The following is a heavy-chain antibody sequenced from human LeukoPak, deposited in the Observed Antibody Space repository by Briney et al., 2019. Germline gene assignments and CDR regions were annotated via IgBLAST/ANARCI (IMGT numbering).Heavy chain of an antibody. J-gene: IGHJ4*02. CDR3: ERVRVMAALDY. V-gene: IGHV3-21*04. CDR2: ISSSSRYI. CDR1: GFTFSKAW. Sequence: GGSLRLSCAASGFTFSKAWMSWVRQAPGKGLEWVSSISSSSRYIYYADSVKGRFTLSRDNAKHSRYLQMKSVRAENTAVYYCERVRVMAALDYWGEGTLVTVSS. D-gene: IGHD3-16*01.